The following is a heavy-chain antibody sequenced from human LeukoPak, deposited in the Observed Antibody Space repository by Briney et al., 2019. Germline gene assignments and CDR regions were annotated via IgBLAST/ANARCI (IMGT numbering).Heavy chain of an antibody. CDR3: VKWWTTRDYGDY. CDR2: ISYDGSNK. J-gene: IGHJ4*02. V-gene: IGHV3-30*18. Sequence: GGSLRLSCAASEFTFSSYGMHWVRQAPGKGLEWVAVISYDGSNKYYADSVKGRFTISRDNSKNTLYLQMNSLRAEDTAVYYCVKWWTTRDYGDYWGQGTLVTVSS. D-gene: IGHD2-15*01. CDR1: EFTFSSYG.